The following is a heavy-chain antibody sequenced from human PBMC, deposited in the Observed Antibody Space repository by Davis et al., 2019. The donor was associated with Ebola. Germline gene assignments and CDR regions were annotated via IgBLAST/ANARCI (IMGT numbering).Heavy chain of an antibody. CDR3: AKAGYYYDSSVPEAFDI. J-gene: IGHJ3*02. D-gene: IGHD3-22*01. CDR2: ISGSGGST. CDR1: GFTFSSYA. Sequence: GESLKISCAASGFTFSSYAMSWVRQAPGKGLEWVSAISGSGGSTYYADSVKGRFTISRDNSKNTLYLQMNSLRAEDTAVYYCAKAGYYYDSSVPEAFDIWGQGTMVTVSS. V-gene: IGHV3-23*01.